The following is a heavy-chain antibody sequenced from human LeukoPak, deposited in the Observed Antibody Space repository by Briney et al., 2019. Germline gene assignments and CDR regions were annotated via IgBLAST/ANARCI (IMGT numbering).Heavy chain of an antibody. Sequence: SVKVSCKVSGYTLTELSMHWVRQAPGKGLEWMGGFDPEDGETIYAQKFQGRVTMTEDTSTDTAYMELSSLRSEDTAVYYCATGIAAAGAYYFDYWGQGTLVTVSS. V-gene: IGHV1-24*01. CDR1: GYTLTELS. D-gene: IGHD6-13*01. J-gene: IGHJ4*02. CDR3: ATGIAAAGAYYFDY. CDR2: FDPEDGET.